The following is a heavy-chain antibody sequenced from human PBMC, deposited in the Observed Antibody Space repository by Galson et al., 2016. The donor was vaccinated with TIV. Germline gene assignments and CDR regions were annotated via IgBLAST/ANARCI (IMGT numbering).Heavy chain of an antibody. CDR3: AILGCGADCYSGVGK. Sequence: QSGAEVKKSGESLKISCKTSGNTFINSWIAWVRQMPGKGLECMGVIYFDDSETIYSSSFEGHLTISVDKSINTAYLHWNRLKASDSAMYYCAILGCGADCYSGVGKWGQGTLVTVAS. J-gene: IGHJ4*02. CDR1: GNTFINSW. CDR2: IYFDDSET. D-gene: IGHD2-21*01. V-gene: IGHV5-51*01.